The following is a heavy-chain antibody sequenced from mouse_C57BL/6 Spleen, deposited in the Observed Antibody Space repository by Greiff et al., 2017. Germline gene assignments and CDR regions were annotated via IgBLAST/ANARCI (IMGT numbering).Heavy chain of an antibody. CDR1: GYTFTSYW. V-gene: IGHV1-74*01. J-gene: IGHJ1*03. Sequence: QVQLQQPGAELVKPGASVKVSCKASGYTFTSYWMHWVKQRPGQGLEWIGRIHPSDSDPNYNQKFKGKATLTVDKSSSTAYMHLSSLTSEDSAVYYCAIPYDSGYFDVWGTGTTVTVSS. D-gene: IGHD2-4*01. CDR3: AIPYDSGYFDV. CDR2: IHPSDSDP.